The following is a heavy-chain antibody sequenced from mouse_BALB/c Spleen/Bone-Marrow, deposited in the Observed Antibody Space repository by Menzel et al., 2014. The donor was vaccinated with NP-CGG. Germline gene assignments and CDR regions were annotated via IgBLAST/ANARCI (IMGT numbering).Heavy chain of an antibody. J-gene: IGHJ2*01. CDR1: GYTFTDYE. D-gene: IGHD2-1*01. Sequence: VQRVESGAELVRPGASVTLSCKASGYTFTDYEMHWVKQTPVHGLEWIGAIDPETGGTVYNQKFKGKATLTADKSSSTAYMELRSLTPEDSAVYYCTREGYGNSYYFDYWGQGTTLTVSS. V-gene: IGHV1-15*01. CDR3: TREGYGNSYYFDY. CDR2: IDPETGGT.